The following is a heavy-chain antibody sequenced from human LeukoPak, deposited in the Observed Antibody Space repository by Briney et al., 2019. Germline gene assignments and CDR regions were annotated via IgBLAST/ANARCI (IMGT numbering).Heavy chain of an antibody. D-gene: IGHD4-23*01. V-gene: IGHV3-9*01. Sequence: GGSLTLSCAASGFSFDDYAMHLLRQAPRNGLEWVSGISWNSGSIGYADSVNGRFTISRDTAKNSLYLQMNSLRAEDTALYYCAKDGDYGGNSEYFQHWGQGTLVTVSS. CDR3: AKDGDYGGNSEYFQH. CDR1: GFSFDDYA. J-gene: IGHJ1*01. CDR2: ISWNSGSI.